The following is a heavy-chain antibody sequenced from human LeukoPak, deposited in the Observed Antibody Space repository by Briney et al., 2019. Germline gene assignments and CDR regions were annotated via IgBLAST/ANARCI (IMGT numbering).Heavy chain of an antibody. CDR1: GESLSNYY. V-gene: IGHV4-34*01. CDR2: INHYGST. Sequence: PSETLSLTCAVYGESLSNYYWSWIRQPPGKGLEWIGEINHYGSTYYNPSLKSQVTISVDTSKNQFSLKLSSVTAADTAVYYCATGTNLIYYFDYWGQGTLVTVSS. D-gene: IGHD3/OR15-3a*01. CDR3: ATGTNLIYYFDY. J-gene: IGHJ4*02.